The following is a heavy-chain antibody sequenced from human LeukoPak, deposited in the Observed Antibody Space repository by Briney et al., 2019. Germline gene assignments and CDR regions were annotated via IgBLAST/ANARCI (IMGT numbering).Heavy chain of an antibody. V-gene: IGHV4-34*01. D-gene: IGHD6-19*01. CDR1: GGSFSGYY. Sequence: SETLSLTCAVYGGSFSGYYWSWIRQPPGKWLEWIGEINHSGSTNYNPSLKSRVTISVDTAKNQFSLKLSSVTAADTAVYYCAKDLVYSSGWYFQNYWGQGTLVTVSS. CDR3: AKDLVYSSGWYFQNY. J-gene: IGHJ4*02. CDR2: INHSGST.